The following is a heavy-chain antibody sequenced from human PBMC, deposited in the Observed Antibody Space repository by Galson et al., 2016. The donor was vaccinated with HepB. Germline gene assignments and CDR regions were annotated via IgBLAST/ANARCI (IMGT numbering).Heavy chain of an antibody. CDR1: GFTFSDFY. V-gene: IGHV3-11*06. Sequence: SLRLSCAAPGFTFSDFYMTWIRLAPGKGLEWVSYISSSGTHTPYADSVRGRFTISRDNAKNSLYLEMNSLRAEDTAVYFCARVFETTAAGTYDYWGQGTLVTVSS. J-gene: IGHJ4*02. CDR2: ISSSGTHT. D-gene: IGHD6-13*01. CDR3: ARVFETTAAGTYDY.